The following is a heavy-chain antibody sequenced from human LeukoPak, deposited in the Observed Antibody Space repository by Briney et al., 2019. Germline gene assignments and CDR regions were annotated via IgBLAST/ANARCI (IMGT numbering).Heavy chain of an antibody. D-gene: IGHD3-10*01. CDR2: IYYSGST. J-gene: IGHJ6*02. CDR3: ARGTGSFYKDFYYGMDV. Sequence: SETLSLTCTVSGGSISSSSYYWGWIRQPPGKGLEWIVSIYYSGSTYYNPSLKSRVSISVDTSKNQFSLKLSSVTAADTAVYYCARGTGSFYKDFYYGMDVWGQGTPVTVSS. V-gene: IGHV4-39*01. CDR1: GGSISSSSYY.